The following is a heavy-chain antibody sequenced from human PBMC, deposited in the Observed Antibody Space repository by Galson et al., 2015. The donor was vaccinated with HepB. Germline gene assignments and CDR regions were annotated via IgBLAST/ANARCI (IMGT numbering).Heavy chain of an antibody. CDR3: ARVAAFAGRFGELLSRWFDP. Sequence: SVKVSCKASGGTFSSYAISWVRQAPGQGLEWMGGIIPIFGIANYAQKFQGRVTITADESTSTAYMELSSLRSEDTAVYYCARVAAFAGRFGELLSRWFDPWGQGALVTVSS. J-gene: IGHJ5*02. CDR1: GGTFSSYA. V-gene: IGHV1-69*13. CDR2: IIPIFGIA. D-gene: IGHD3-10*01.